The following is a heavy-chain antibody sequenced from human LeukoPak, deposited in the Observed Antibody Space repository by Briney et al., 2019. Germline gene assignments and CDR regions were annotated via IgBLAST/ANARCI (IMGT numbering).Heavy chain of an antibody. CDR1: GGTFSSYA. CDR2: IIPIFGTA. CDR3: ARDQGGLLDELDY. D-gene: IGHD3-16*01. Sequence: GASVKVSCKASGGTFSSYAISWVRQAPGQGLEWMGGIIPIFGTANYAQKFQGRVTITADESTSTAYMELSSLRPEDTAVYYCARDQGGLLDELDYWGQGTLVTVSS. V-gene: IGHV1-69*01. J-gene: IGHJ4*02.